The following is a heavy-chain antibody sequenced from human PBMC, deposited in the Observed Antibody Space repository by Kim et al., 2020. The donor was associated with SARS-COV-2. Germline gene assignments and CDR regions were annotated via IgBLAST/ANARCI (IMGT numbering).Heavy chain of an antibody. J-gene: IGHJ5*02. CDR2: IYPGDSDT. CDR3: ARLSYKSSSWMGWFDP. CDR1: GYSFTSYW. D-gene: IGHD6-13*01. V-gene: IGHV5-51*01. Sequence: GESLKISCKGSGYSFTSYWIGWVRQMPGKGLEWMGIIYPGDSDTRYSPSFQGQVTISADKSISTAYLQWSSLKASDTAMYYCARLSYKSSSWMGWFDPWGQGTLVTVSS.